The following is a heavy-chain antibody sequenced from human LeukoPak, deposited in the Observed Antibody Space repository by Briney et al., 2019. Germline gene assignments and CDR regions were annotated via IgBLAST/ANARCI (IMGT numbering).Heavy chain of an antibody. CDR2: ISGSGGST. CDR1: GFTFSSYA. CDR3: AKDQWVTIFGVVTPYYFDY. D-gene: IGHD3-3*01. J-gene: IGHJ4*02. V-gene: IGHV3-23*01. Sequence: GGSLGLSCAASGFTFSSYAMSWVRQAPGKGLEWVSAISGSGGSTYYADSVKGRFTISRDNSKNTLYLQMNSLRAEDTAVYYCAKDQWVTIFGVVTPYYFDYWGQGTLVTVSS.